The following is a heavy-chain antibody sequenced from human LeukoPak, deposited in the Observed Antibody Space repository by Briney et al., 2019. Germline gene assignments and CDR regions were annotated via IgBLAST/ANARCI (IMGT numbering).Heavy chain of an antibody. Sequence: PGGSLRLSCAASGFTISSDYMSWVRQAPGKGLECVSVIYTGGTTYYSDSVKGRFTISRDNSKNTLHLQMHSLRAEDTAVYYCAGDQFAYSYDSSGYSPPPSLYFHLWGRGTLVTVSS. CDR3: AGDQFAYSYDSSGYSPPPSLYFHL. D-gene: IGHD3-22*01. CDR1: GFTISSDY. CDR2: IYTGGTT. V-gene: IGHV3-66*01. J-gene: IGHJ2*01.